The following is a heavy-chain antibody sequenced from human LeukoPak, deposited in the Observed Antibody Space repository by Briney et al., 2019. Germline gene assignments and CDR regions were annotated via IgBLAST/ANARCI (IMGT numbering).Heavy chain of an antibody. V-gene: IGHV4-4*07. CDR1: GGSISSYY. CDR3: VRRRYNYGFDS. J-gene: IGHJ4*02. Sequence: SETLSLTCTVSGGSISSYYWSWIRQPAGKGLEWIGRIYTSGSTNYNPSLKSRVTMSVGTSKNQFSLKLSSVTAADTAVFYCVRRRYNYGFDSWGQGSLVTVSS. CDR2: IYTSGST. D-gene: IGHD5-18*01.